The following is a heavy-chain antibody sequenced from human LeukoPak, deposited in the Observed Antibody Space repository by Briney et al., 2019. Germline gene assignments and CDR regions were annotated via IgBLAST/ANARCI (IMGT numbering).Heavy chain of an antibody. V-gene: IGHV3-49*04. Sequence: PGGSLRLSCTASGFTFGDYAMSWVRQAPGKGLEWVGFIRSKAYGGTTEYAASVKGRFTISRDDSKSIAYLQMNSLKTEDTAVYYCTRAYYGGSNPHDYWGQGTLVTVSS. D-gene: IGHD4-23*01. CDR1: GFTFGDYA. CDR2: IRSKAYGGTT. J-gene: IGHJ4*02. CDR3: TRAYYGGSNPHDY.